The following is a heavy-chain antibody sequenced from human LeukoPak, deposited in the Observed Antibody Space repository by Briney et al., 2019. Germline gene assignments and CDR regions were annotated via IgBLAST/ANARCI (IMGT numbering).Heavy chain of an antibody. CDR1: GFTFSTYW. D-gene: IGHD1-26*01. CDR3: ARGHLRSHDY. Sequence: AGGSLRLSCAASGFTFSTYWMHWVRQAPGKGLVWVSRVNSDGSITTYADSVKGRFTISRDNAKNTLYLQMNSLRAEDTAVYYCARGHLRSHDYWGQGTLVTVSS. J-gene: IGHJ4*02. V-gene: IGHV3-74*01. CDR2: VNSDGSIT.